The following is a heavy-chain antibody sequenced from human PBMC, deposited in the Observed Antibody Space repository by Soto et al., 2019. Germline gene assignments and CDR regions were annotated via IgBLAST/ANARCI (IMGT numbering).Heavy chain of an antibody. Sequence: QVQVVQSGDEVKETGASVRVSCKTSGYSFTAYGISWVRQAPGQGLEWMGWISCYNGKTKYAQKVQGRVTMTTDTSTSTAYMEVMSLRSDVTIIYYCAIDAPPPELRFLEWHNYDYYGMDVWGQGTTVTVSS. CDR2: ISCYNGKT. V-gene: IGHV1-18*01. D-gene: IGHD3-3*01. CDR3: AIDAPPPELRFLEWHNYDYYGMDV. J-gene: IGHJ6*02. CDR1: GYSFTAYG.